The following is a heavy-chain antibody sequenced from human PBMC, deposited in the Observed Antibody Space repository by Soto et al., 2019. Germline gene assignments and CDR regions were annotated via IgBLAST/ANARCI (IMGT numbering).Heavy chain of an antibody. D-gene: IGHD5-18*01. J-gene: IGHJ4*02. CDR1: GYTFTNYW. Sequence: EVQLVQSGAEVKKPGESLKISCNGSGYTFTNYWIGWVRQMPGKGLEWMGIIFPGDSDTRYSPSFQGQVTISTDKSISTAYLQWSSLKASDTAIYYCARRRGYNYVHPFDYWGQGTLVTVSS. CDR2: IFPGDSDT. CDR3: ARRRGYNYVHPFDY. V-gene: IGHV5-51*03.